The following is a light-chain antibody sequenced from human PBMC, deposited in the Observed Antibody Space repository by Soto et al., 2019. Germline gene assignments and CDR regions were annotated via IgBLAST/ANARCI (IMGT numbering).Light chain of an antibody. Sequence: DIQMTQSPSSVSAYLGDRVTITCRASQGISDYLAWYQQKPGRLPKLLLFGASTLQSGVPARFSGSGSGTLFTLTINGLLPEDVATYYCQKYDRAPFTFGPGTKVDI. CDR1: QGISDY. CDR2: GAS. CDR3: QKYDRAPFT. V-gene: IGKV1-27*01. J-gene: IGKJ3*01.